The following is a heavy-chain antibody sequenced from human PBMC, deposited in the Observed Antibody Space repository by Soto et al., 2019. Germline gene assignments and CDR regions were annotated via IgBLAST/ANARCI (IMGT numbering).Heavy chain of an antibody. J-gene: IGHJ6*02. D-gene: IGHD5-18*01. CDR1: GGSISSGGYY. Sequence: SETLSLTCTVSGGSISSGGYYWSWIRQHPGKGLEWIGYIYYSGSTYYNPSLKSRVTISVDTSKNQFSLKLSSVTAADTAVYYCARDRCGYSYDYYYGMDVWGQGTTVTVSS. V-gene: IGHV4-31*03. CDR2: IYYSGST. CDR3: ARDRCGYSYDYYYGMDV.